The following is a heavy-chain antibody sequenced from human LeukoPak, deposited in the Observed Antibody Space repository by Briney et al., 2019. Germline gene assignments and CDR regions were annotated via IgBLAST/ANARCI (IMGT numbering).Heavy chain of an antibody. J-gene: IGHJ6*03. Sequence: GGSLRLSCAASGFTFSSYWMTWVRQAPGKGLEWVSIIYGGSTYYADSVKGRFTISRDNSKNTVYLQMNSLRAEDTAVYYCARDFEGVHRTTNSYTYYYYMDVWGKGTTVIVSS. D-gene: IGHD2/OR15-2a*01. CDR1: GFTFSSYW. V-gene: IGHV3-53*01. CDR3: ARDFEGVHRTTNSYTYYYYMDV. CDR2: IYGGST.